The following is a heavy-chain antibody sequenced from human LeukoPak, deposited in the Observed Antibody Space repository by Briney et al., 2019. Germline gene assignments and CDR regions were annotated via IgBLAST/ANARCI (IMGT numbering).Heavy chain of an antibody. J-gene: IGHJ4*02. CDR1: GGSFSGYY. Sequence: PSQTLSLTCAVYGGSFSGYYWSWIRQPPGKGLEWIGEINHSGSTNYNPSRKSRVTISVDTSKNQFSLKLTSVTAADTAVYYCARQTGSGLFILPGGQGTLVTVSS. D-gene: IGHD3/OR15-3a*01. CDR3: ARQTGSGLFILP. CDR2: INHSGST. V-gene: IGHV4-34*01.